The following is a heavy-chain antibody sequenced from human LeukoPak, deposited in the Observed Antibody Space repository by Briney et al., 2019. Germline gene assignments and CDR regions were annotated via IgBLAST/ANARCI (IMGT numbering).Heavy chain of an antibody. CDR2: ISHDGNNE. D-gene: IGHD2-2*01. CDR3: AKGGCSSTTCYLANP. V-gene: IGHV3-30*18. J-gene: IGHJ5*02. Sequence: PGRSLRLSCAASGFTFRSYAMHWVRQAPGKGLEWVAVISHDGNNEYYADSVKGRFTISRDNSKNTLYLQMNSLTAEDTALYYCAKGGCSSTTCYLANPWGQGTLVTVSS. CDR1: GFTFRSYA.